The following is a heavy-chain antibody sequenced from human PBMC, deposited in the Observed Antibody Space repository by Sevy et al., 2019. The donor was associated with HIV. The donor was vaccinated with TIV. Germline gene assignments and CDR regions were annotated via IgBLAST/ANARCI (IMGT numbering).Heavy chain of an antibody. J-gene: IGHJ4*02. D-gene: IGHD1-26*01. Sequence: SETLSLACSVSGGSISSYYWNWIRRPPGKGLEWIGYPYYSGSTNDNPSLKSRVTMSVDTSKNQFSLKLTSVTAADTAVYYCARDFKGATTDWGQGTLVTVSS. V-gene: IGHV4-59*01. CDR3: ARDFKGATTD. CDR1: GGSISSYY. CDR2: PYYSGST.